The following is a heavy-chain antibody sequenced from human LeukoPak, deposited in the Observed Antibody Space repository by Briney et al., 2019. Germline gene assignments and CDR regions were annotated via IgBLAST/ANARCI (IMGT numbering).Heavy chain of an antibody. J-gene: IGHJ4*02. D-gene: IGHD1-1*01. CDR3: ARDLTRYFDY. V-gene: IGHV3-30*04. Sequence: PGGSLRLSCAASGFTFSSYAMHWVRQAPGKGLEWVAVISYDGSNKYHADSVKGRFTISRDNSKNTLYLQMNSLRAEDTAVYYCARDLTRYFDYWDQGTLVTVSS. CDR1: GFTFSSYA. CDR2: ISYDGSNK.